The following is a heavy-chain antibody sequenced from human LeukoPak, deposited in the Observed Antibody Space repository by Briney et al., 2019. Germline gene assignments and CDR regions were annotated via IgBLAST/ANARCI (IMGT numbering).Heavy chain of an antibody. CDR1: GFTVSSNY. J-gene: IGHJ4*02. CDR2: IGGSGANT. V-gene: IGHV3-23*01. D-gene: IGHD3-9*01. CDR3: AKDPFLYPGCFDG. Sequence: GGSLRLSCAASGFTVSSNYMSWVRQAPGQGLEWVSGIGGSGANTYYAEYVKGRFTISRDNSKNTVYLQMNSLRAEDTAIYYCAKDPFLYPGCFDGWGQEPLSPPPQ.